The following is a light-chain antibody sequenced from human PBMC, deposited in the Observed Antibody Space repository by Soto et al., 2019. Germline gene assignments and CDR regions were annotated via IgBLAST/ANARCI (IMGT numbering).Light chain of an antibody. CDR2: DVT. CDR3: TSYAGSSIPVV. Sequence: QSALTQPPSASGSPGQSVTISCTGASSDVGKYNFVSWYQQHPGKAPKLMIYDVTERPSGVPDRFSGSKSGNKASLTVSGLQAEDEADYYCTSYAGSSIPVVFGGGTKVTVL. V-gene: IGLV2-8*01. CDR1: SSDVGKYNF. J-gene: IGLJ2*01.